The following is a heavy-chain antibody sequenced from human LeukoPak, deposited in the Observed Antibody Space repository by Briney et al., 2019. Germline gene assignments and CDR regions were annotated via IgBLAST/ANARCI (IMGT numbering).Heavy chain of an antibody. Sequence: SETLSLTCTVSGGSISSYYWSWIRQPPGKGLEWIGYIYYSGSTNYNPSLKSRVTISVDTSKNQFSLKLSSVTAADTAVYYCARLPIVVVPSTSFDIWGQGTMVTVSS. V-gene: IGHV4-59*01. CDR3: ARLPIVVVPSTSFDI. CDR2: IYYSGST. J-gene: IGHJ3*02. D-gene: IGHD2-2*01. CDR1: GGSISSYY.